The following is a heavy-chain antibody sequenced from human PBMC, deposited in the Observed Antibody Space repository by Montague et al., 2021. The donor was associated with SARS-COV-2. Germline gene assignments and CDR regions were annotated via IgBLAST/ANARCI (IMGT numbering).Heavy chain of an antibody. CDR3: ARVPSSNWYFDS. CDR2: IKQDGSEK. CDR1: GFTFTSYW. Sequence: SLRLSCAASGFTFTSYWMSWVRQAPGKGLEWVANIKQDGSEKYYVDSVKGRFTIARDNAKNSLYLQMNSLRAEDTAVYYCARVPSSNWYFDSWGQGTLVTVSS. J-gene: IGHJ4*02. D-gene: IGHD6-13*01. V-gene: IGHV3-7*01.